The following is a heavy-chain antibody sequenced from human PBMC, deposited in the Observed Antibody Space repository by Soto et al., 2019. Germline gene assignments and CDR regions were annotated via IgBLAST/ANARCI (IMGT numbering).Heavy chain of an antibody. CDR2: ISSSGSTV. CDR1: RFTFSTYE. D-gene: IGHD5-12*01. V-gene: IGHV3-48*03. CDR3: VRYCSSTLCNGVATRTFDY. J-gene: IGHJ4*02. Sequence: EVQLVESGGALVQPGGSLRLSCAASRFTFSTYEMHWVRQARGKGLEWVSCISSSGSTVYYADSVKGRFTISRDNSRNSLYLQMNSLRDEDTALYYCVRYCSSTLCNGVATRTFDYWGQGTLVTVSS.